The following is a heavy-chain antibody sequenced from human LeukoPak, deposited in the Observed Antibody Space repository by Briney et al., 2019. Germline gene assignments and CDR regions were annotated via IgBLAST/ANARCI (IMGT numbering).Heavy chain of an antibody. Sequence: SGGSLRLSCAASGFTFSSYSMNWVRQAPGKGLEWVSSISSSSSYIYYADSVKGRFTISRDNAKNSLYLQMNSLRAEDTAVYYCARISLVVTAPSYFDYWGQGTLVTVSS. J-gene: IGHJ4*02. CDR2: ISSSSSYI. V-gene: IGHV3-21*01. D-gene: IGHD2-21*02. CDR3: ARISLVVTAPSYFDY. CDR1: GFTFSSYS.